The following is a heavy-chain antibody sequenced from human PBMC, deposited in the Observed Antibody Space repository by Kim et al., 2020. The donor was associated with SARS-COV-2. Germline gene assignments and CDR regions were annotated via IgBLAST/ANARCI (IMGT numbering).Heavy chain of an antibody. CDR1: GFTFSSYS. J-gene: IGHJ6*02. D-gene: IGHD3-22*01. CDR3: ARDRDYYDSSGEPLYYYGMDV. V-gene: IGHV3-21*01. CDR2: ISRSSSYI. Sequence: GGSLRLSCAASGFTFSSYSMNWVRQAPGKGLEWVSSISRSSSYIYYADSVKGRFTISRDNAKNSLYLQMNSLRAEDTAVYYCARDRDYYDSSGEPLYYYGMDVWGQGTTVTVSS.